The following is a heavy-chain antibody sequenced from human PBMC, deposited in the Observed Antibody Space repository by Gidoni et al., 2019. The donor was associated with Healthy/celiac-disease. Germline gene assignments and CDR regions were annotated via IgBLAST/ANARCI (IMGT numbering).Heavy chain of an antibody. Sequence: EVQLVESGGGLVQPGGSLRLSCAASGFTFRSYWMSWVRQAPGKGLEWGANIKQDGSEKYYVDSVKGRFTISRDNAKNSLYLQMNSLRAEDTAVYYCARPPDSGSYFGWYYFDYWGQGTLVTVSS. CDR3: ARPPDSGSYFGWYYFDY. CDR2: IKQDGSEK. J-gene: IGHJ4*02. D-gene: IGHD1-26*01. CDR1: GFTFRSYW. V-gene: IGHV3-7*01.